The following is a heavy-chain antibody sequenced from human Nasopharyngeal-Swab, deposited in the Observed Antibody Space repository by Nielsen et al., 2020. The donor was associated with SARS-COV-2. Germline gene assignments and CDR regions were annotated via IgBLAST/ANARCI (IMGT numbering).Heavy chain of an antibody. Sequence: GGSLRLSCAVSGFTFSDYDMHWVRQATGKGLEWVSAIGTGGDTYYPGSVKGRFTISRENAKNSLYLQMNSLRAGDTAVYYCARAPPHYDFWSGYTGGASYFDYWCQGTLVTVSS. CDR1: GFTFSDYD. CDR2: IGTGGDT. CDR3: ARAPPHYDFWSGYTGGASYFDY. D-gene: IGHD3-3*01. J-gene: IGHJ4*02. V-gene: IGHV3-13*01.